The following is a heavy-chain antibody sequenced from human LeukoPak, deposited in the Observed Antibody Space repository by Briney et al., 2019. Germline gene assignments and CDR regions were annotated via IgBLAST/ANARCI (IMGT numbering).Heavy chain of an antibody. Sequence: SETLSLTCTVSGGSISSYSWSWIRQPPGKGLEWIGYIYYSGSTNYNPSLKSRVTISVDTSKNQFSLKLSSVTAADTAVYYCARGGDFRPFDYQGPGTLVTVSS. CDR3: ARGGDFRPFDY. J-gene: IGHJ4*02. D-gene: IGHD3-3*01. V-gene: IGHV4-59*01. CDR2: IYYSGST. CDR1: GGSISSYS.